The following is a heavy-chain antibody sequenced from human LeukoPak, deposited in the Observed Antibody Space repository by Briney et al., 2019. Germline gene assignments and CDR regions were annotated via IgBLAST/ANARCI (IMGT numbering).Heavy chain of an antibody. V-gene: IGHV4-59*01. D-gene: IGHD6-19*01. Sequence: PSGTLSLTCTVSGGSISSYYWRWLRQPPGKGLERIGYIYYSGSTNYNPSLKSRVTISVDTSKNQFSLKLSSVTAADTAVYYCARVQRYSSGCHVDYWGQGTLVTVSS. CDR2: IYYSGST. CDR3: ARVQRYSSGCHVDY. J-gene: IGHJ4*02. CDR1: GGSISSYY.